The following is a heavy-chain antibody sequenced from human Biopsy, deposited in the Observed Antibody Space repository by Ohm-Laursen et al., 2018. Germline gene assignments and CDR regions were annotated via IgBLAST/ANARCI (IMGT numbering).Heavy chain of an antibody. CDR2: INHSGRT. CDR3: VRGVDYYDPYHYYALDV. V-gene: IGHV4-34*01. Sequence: TLSLTCSVYGESFNGYYWSWIRQTPGKGLEWIGEINHSGRTNYNPSLKSRVTLSVDTSKNQFSLKVRSVTAADTAVYYCVRGVDYYDPYHYYALDVWGQGTTVTVSS. CDR1: GESFNGYY. J-gene: IGHJ6*02. D-gene: IGHD3-22*01.